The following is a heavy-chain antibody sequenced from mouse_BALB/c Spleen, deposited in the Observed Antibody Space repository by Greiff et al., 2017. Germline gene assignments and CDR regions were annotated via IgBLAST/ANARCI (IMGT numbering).Heavy chain of an antibody. Sequence: EVKLVESGPGLVKPSQSLSLTCTVTGYSITSDYAWNWIRQFPGNKLEWMGYISYSGSTSYNPSLKSRISITRDTSKNQFFLQLNSVTTEDTATYYCARKGVRLGSMDYWGQGTSVTVSS. CDR1: GYSITSDYA. J-gene: IGHJ4*01. CDR2: ISYSGST. D-gene: IGHD2-14*01. V-gene: IGHV3-2*02. CDR3: ARKGVRLGSMDY.